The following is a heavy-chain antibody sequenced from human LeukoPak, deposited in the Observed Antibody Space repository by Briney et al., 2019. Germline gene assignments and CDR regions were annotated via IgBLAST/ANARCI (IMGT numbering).Heavy chain of an antibody. CDR3: ARSPDPDPRGYSYGSKYFQH. Sequence: GASVRVSCKASGYTFTSYAMNWVRQAPGQGLEWMGWINTNTGNPTYAQGFTGRFVFSLDTSVSTAYLQISSLKAEDTAVYYCARSPDPDPRGYSYGSKYFQHWGQGTLVTVSS. V-gene: IGHV7-4-1*02. CDR1: GYTFTSYA. J-gene: IGHJ1*01. CDR2: INTNTGNP. D-gene: IGHD5-18*01.